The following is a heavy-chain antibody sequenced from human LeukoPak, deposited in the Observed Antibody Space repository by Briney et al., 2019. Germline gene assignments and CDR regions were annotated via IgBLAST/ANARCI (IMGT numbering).Heavy chain of an antibody. Sequence: SVTVSCTASGGTFSSYAISWVRQAPGQGLEWMGGIIPIFGTANYAQKFQGRVTITADESTSTAYMELSSLRSEDTAVYYCAREEINYAYGDYDGVYGYWGQGTLVTVSS. D-gene: IGHD4-17*01. CDR1: GGTFSSYA. CDR2: IIPIFGTA. J-gene: IGHJ4*02. CDR3: AREEINYAYGDYDGVYGY. V-gene: IGHV1-69*13.